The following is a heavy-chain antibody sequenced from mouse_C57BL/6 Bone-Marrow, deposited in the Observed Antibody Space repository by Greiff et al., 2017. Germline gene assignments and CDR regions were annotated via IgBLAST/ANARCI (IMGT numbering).Heavy chain of an antibody. CDR2: INPNYGTT. CDR1: GYSFTDYN. V-gene: IGHV1-39*01. J-gene: IGHJ2*01. D-gene: IGHD2-3*01. Sequence: EVQVVESGPELVKPGASVKISCKASGYSFTDYNMNWVKQSNGKSLEWIGVINPNYGTTSYNQKFKGKATLTVDQSSSTAYMQLNSLTSEDSAVYYCAIDGYYSYYFDYWGQGTTLTVSS. CDR3: AIDGYYSYYFDY.